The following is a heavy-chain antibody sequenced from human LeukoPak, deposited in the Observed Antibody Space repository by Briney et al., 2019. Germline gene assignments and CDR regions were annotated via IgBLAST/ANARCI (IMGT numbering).Heavy chain of an antibody. CDR3: AITIAVAGTGGFFDS. CDR2: ISGSGEST. D-gene: IGHD6-19*01. Sequence: GGSLRLSCAASGFTVSSNYMSWVRQAPGKGLEWVSAISGSGESTYYADSVKGRFTISRDNSKNTVYLQMNSLGAEDTAVYYCAITIAVAGTGGFFDSWSQGTLVTVSS. CDR1: GFTVSSNY. J-gene: IGHJ4*02. V-gene: IGHV3-23*01.